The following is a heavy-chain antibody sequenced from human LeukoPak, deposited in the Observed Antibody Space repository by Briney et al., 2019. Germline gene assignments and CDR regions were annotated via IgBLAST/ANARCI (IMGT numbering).Heavy chain of an antibody. CDR2: ISYDGSDK. D-gene: IGHD6-13*01. CDR1: GFTFSTYG. V-gene: IGHV3-30*18. Sequence: GGSLRLSCEASGFTFSTYGMHWVRQAPGKGLEWVALISYDGSDKNYADSVKGRFTISRDNSKSTLYLQMDSLRGDDAAVYYCAKAVGSISWSFDYWGQGALVTVSS. CDR3: AKAVGSISWSFDY. J-gene: IGHJ4*02.